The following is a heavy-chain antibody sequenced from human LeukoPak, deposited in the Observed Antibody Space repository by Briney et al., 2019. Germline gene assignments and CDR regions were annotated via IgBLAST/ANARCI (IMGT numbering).Heavy chain of an antibody. CDR3: ARATYYYDSSGYSLDY. Sequence: GGSLRPSCAASGFTLVSYWMGWARQAPGKGLGWVANIKQDGSEKYYVDSVKGRFTISRDNAKNSLYLQMNSLRAEDTAVYYCARATYYYDSSGYSLDYWGQGTLVTVSS. D-gene: IGHD3-22*01. V-gene: IGHV3-7*01. J-gene: IGHJ4*02. CDR1: GFTLVSYW. CDR2: IKQDGSEK.